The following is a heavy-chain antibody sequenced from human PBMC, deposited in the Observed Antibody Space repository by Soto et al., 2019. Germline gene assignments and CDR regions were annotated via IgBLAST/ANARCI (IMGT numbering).Heavy chain of an antibody. D-gene: IGHD3-10*01. V-gene: IGHV1-69*01. CDR3: ARVLYYGSGSYSPYGMDV. CDR1: GVSFNNNG. CDR2: VSPPFRTS. J-gene: IGHJ6*02. Sequence: QVQLVQSGAEVKKPGSSVKVSCKTSGVSFNNNGIGWVRQAPGHGLEWMGGVSPPFRTSNYARKFQGRISITADASKSTVNRELSSLTSEDTAQYYCARVLYYGSGSYSPYGMDVWGQGTTVTVSS.